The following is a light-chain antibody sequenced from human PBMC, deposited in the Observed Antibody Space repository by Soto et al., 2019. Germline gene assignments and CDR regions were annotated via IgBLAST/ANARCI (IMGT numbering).Light chain of an antibody. V-gene: IGLV2-14*01. CDR1: SSDVGDYNY. J-gene: IGLJ1*01. CDR2: DVS. Sequence: QSVLTQPASVPGSPGQSITLSCTGTSSDVGDYNYVSWYQQHPGKAPKLMIYDVSNRPSGVSNRFSGSKSGNTASLTISGLQAEDEADYYCSSYTSSSTFYVFGTGTKVTVL. CDR3: SSYTSSSTFYV.